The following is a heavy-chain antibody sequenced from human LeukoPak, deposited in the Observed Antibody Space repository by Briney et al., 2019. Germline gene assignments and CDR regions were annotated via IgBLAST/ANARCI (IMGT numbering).Heavy chain of an antibody. J-gene: IGHJ4*02. Sequence: SETLSLTCAVYGGSFSGYYWSWIRQPPGKGLEWIGEINHSGSTNYNPSLKSRVTISVDTSKNQFSLKLSSVTAADTAVYYRARRGVVPAANVWGQGTLVTVSS. CDR2: INHSGST. CDR1: GGSFSGYY. CDR3: ARRGVVPAANV. D-gene: IGHD2-2*01. V-gene: IGHV4-34*01.